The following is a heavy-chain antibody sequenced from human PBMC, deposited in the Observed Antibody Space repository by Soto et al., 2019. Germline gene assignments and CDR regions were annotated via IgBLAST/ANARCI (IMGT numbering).Heavy chain of an antibody. CDR2: MNPNSGNT. V-gene: IGHV1-8*01. D-gene: IGHD2-2*01. Sequence: ASVKVSCKASGYAFTNYDLNWVRRAPGQGLEWMGWMNPNSGNTGYAQKFQGRVTMTRNTSISTAYMELSSLRSEDTAVYYCAVVPAATPVGAFDIWGQGTMVTVSS. CDR1: GYAFTNYD. J-gene: IGHJ3*02. CDR3: AVVPAATPVGAFDI.